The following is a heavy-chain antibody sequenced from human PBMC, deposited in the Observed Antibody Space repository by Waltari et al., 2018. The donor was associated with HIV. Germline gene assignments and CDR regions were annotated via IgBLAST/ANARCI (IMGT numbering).Heavy chain of an antibody. J-gene: IGHJ4*02. Sequence: QVQLVQSGTEVKRPGSSVKVSCRASGGTFNSYGINWVRQAPGQGLEWMGGVVPMFGTSSPAQKFQGRVSFTAVESTSTAYLELSSQTSEDTAMYYCATQAFNYDMFNGPFDYWGRGTLVTVSS. D-gene: IGHD3-9*01. CDR2: VVPMFGTS. CDR3: ATQAFNYDMFNGPFDY. V-gene: IGHV1-69*12. CDR1: GGTFNSYG.